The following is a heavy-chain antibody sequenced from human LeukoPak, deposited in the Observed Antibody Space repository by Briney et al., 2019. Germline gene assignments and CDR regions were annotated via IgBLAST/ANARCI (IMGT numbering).Heavy chain of an antibody. V-gene: IGHV3-48*01. J-gene: IGHJ6*02. Sequence: LSGGSLRLSCAASGFTFSSYSTNWVRQAPGKGLEWVSYISSGSNTIYYADSVKGRFTISRDNAKNSLYLQMNTLRVEDTAVYYCAKYSNPSYHSYYGMDVWGQGTTVTVSS. CDR2: ISSGSNTI. CDR1: GFTFSSYS. D-gene: IGHD4-11*01. CDR3: AKYSNPSYHSYYGMDV.